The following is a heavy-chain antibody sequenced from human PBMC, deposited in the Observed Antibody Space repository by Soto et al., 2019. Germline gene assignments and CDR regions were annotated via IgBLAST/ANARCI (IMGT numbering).Heavy chain of an antibody. CDR3: AKDCYDSSGDLYYFDY. Sequence: EVQLLESGGGLVQPGGSLRLSCAASGFTFSTYAMSWVRQTPGKGLEWVSAISGSPSSTYYADSVKGRFTISRDNSKKTLFLQRSSLRADDTAVYYCAKDCYDSSGDLYYFDYWGQGALVTVSS. D-gene: IGHD3-22*01. CDR1: GFTFSTYA. V-gene: IGHV3-23*01. J-gene: IGHJ4*02. CDR2: ISGSPSST.